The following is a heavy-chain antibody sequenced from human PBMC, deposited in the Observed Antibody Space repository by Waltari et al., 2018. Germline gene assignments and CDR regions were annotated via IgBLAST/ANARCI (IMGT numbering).Heavy chain of an antibody. CDR1: GGSISSYY. D-gene: IGHD2-2*01. CDR3: ARDVNQPRYFDL. CDR2: IYYSGST. V-gene: IGHV4-59*01. J-gene: IGHJ2*01. Sequence: QVQLQESGPGLVKPSETLSLTCTVSGGSISSYYGSWIRQPPGKGLEWIGYIYYSGSTNYNPSLKSRVTISVDTSKNQFSLKLSSVTAADTAVYYCARDVNQPRYFDLWGRGTLVTVSS.